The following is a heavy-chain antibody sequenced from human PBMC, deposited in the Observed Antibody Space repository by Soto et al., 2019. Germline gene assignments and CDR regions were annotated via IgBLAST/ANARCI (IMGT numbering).Heavy chain of an antibody. CDR1: GGTFSSYS. CDR3: ARDGGRHSGGIDY. CDR2: IIPIFGTA. V-gene: IGHV1-69*01. Sequence: QVQLVQSGAEVKKPGSSVKVSCKASGGTFSSYSINWVRQAPGQGLEWMGEIIPIFGTANYAQKFQGRVTITADESTSTAYREPSSLRSEDTAVYYCARDGGRHSGGIDYWCQGTLVTVSS. J-gene: IGHJ4*02. D-gene: IGHD1-26*01.